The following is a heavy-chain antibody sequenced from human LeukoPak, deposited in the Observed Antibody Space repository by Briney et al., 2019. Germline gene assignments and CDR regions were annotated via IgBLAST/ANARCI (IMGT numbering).Heavy chain of an antibody. CDR3: ARDHDSIAAAVKGGSWFDP. Sequence: ASVKVSCKVSGYTLTELSMHWVRQAPGKGLEWMGGFDPEDGETIYAQKFQGRVTMTTDTSTSTAYMELRSLRSDDTAVYYCARDHDSIAAAVKGGSWFDPWGQGTLVTVSS. CDR1: GYTLTELS. V-gene: IGHV1-24*01. D-gene: IGHD6-13*01. J-gene: IGHJ5*02. CDR2: FDPEDGET.